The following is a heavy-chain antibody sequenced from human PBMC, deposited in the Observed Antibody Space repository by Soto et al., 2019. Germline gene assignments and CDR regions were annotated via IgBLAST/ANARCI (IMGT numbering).Heavy chain of an antibody. D-gene: IGHD5-18*01. J-gene: IGHJ4*02. CDR3: AKKAREVDTPFDY. CDR2: ISGSGGST. CDR1: GFTFSSYA. Sequence: EVQLLESGGGLVQPGGSLRLSCAASGFTFSSYAMSWVRQAPGKGLEWVSAISGSGGSTYYADSVKGRFTISRDNSRNTRYRQTNTLRADNTAVYDCAKKAREVDTPFDYWGQGTLMAVST. V-gene: IGHV3-23*01.